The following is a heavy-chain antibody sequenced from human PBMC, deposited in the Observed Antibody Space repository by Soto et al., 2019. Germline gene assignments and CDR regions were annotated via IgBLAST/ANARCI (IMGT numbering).Heavy chain of an antibody. V-gene: IGHV3-43*01. CDR2: ISWDGGST. CDR3: AKDISADPYSYGYHYYYGMDV. D-gene: IGHD5-18*01. CDR1: GFTFDDYT. Sequence: GGSLRLSCAASGFTFDDYTMHWVRQAPGKGLEWVSLISWDGGSTYYADSVKGRFTISRDNSKNSLYLQMNSLRTEDTALYYCAKDISADPYSYGYHYYYGMDVWGQGTTVTVSS. J-gene: IGHJ6*02.